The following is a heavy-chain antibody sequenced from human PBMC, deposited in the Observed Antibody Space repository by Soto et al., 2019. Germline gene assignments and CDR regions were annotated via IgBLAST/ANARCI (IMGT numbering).Heavy chain of an antibody. CDR3: AKRPYSGWYM. CDR1: GLTFSNYA. CDR2: ISGGSGDST. J-gene: IGHJ4*02. Sequence: GGSLRLSCAASGLTFSNYAMNWVRQAPGKGLEWVSGISGGSGDSTFYADSVKGRFTISRDNSKNTLHLQMNSLRTEDTAVYYCAKRPYSGWYMWGQGTLVTVSS. V-gene: IGHV3-23*01. D-gene: IGHD6-19*01.